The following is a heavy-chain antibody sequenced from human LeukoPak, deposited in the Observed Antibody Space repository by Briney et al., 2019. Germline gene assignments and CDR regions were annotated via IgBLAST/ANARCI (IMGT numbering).Heavy chain of an antibody. CDR2: ISWNSGSI. D-gene: IGHD6-19*01. V-gene: IGHV3-9*03. CDR3: AARSNRGYSSGWYYFDY. CDR1: GFTFDDYA. J-gene: IGHJ4*02. Sequence: GRSLRLSCAASGFTFDDYAMHWVRQAPGKGLERVSGISWNSGSIGYADSVKGRFTISRDNAKNSLYLQMNSLRAEDMALYYCAARSNRGYSSGWYYFDYWGQGTLVTVSS.